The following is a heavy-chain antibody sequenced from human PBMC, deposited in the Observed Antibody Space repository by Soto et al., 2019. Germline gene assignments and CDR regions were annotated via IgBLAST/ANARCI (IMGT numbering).Heavy chain of an antibody. CDR3: AKSSLLWFGELWGGAFDI. CDR1: GFTFSSYA. D-gene: IGHD3-10*01. J-gene: IGHJ3*02. CDR2: ISGSGGST. Sequence: SGGSLRLSCAASGFTFSSYAMSWVRQAPGKGLEWVSAISGSGGSTYYADSVKGRFTISRDNSKNTLYLQMNSLRAEDTAVYYCAKSSLLWFGELWGGAFDIWGQGTMVTV. V-gene: IGHV3-23*01.